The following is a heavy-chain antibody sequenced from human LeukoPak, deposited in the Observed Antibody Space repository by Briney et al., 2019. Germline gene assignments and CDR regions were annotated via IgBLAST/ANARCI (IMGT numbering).Heavy chain of an antibody. CDR1: GFTFSNYA. CDR2: ISGSGDTT. D-gene: IGHD6-13*01. J-gene: IGHJ3*01. CDR3: AKDRSDNSSWYCMDV. Sequence: GGSLTLSCAASGFTFSNYAMSWVRKAPGKGPEWVSGISGSGDTTYYADSVKDRFTISRDNSKNTLYLQMNSLGAEDTAVYYCAKDRSDNSSWYCMDVWGQGTMVTVSS. V-gene: IGHV3-23*01.